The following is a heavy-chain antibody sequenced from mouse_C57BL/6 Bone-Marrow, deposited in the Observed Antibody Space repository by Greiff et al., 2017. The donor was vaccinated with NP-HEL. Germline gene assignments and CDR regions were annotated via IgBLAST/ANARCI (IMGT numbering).Heavy chain of an antibody. D-gene: IGHD2-3*01. J-gene: IGHJ4*01. V-gene: IGHV14-2*01. CDR1: GFNIKDYY. CDR3: GRRGLLRKDYYARDY. Sequence: VQLQQSGAELVKPGASVKLSCTASGFNIKDYYMHWVKQRPEQGLEWIGRIDPEDGETKYAQKFQGKATITADTSSNTAYLQLSSLTSEDTGVYYCGRRGLLRKDYYARDYGGQGTSVTVSS. CDR2: IDPEDGET.